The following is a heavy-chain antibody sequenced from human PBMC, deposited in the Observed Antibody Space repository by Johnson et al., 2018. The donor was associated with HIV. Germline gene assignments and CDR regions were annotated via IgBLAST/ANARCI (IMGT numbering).Heavy chain of an antibody. V-gene: IGHV3-11*04. CDR1: GFTFSDYY. Sequence: QVQLVESGGGVVQPGGSLRLSCEVSGFTFSDYYMTWIRQAPGKGLEWVSYISSSGSTIYYADSVKGRFTISRDNAKNSLYLQMNSLRAEDTAVYYCARDGPWLQSQRDAFDVWGRGTMVTVSS. J-gene: IGHJ3*01. CDR3: ARDGPWLQSQRDAFDV. CDR2: ISSSGSTI. D-gene: IGHD5-24*01.